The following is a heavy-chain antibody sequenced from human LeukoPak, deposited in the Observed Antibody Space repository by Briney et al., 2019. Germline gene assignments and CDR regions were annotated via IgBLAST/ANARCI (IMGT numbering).Heavy chain of an antibody. J-gene: IGHJ6*03. D-gene: IGHD6-6*01. CDR1: GYTFTSYD. Sequence: ASVKVSCKASGYTFTSYDINWVRQAPGQGLEWMGGIIPIFGTANYAQKFQGRVTITADESTSTAYMELSSLRSEDTAVYYCASYGSSERDYYYYMDVWGKGTTVTVSS. V-gene: IGHV1-69*13. CDR3: ASYGSSERDYYYYMDV. CDR2: IIPIFGTA.